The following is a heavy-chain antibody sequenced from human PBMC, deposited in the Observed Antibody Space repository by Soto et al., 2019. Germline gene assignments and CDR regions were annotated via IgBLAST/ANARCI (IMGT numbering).Heavy chain of an antibody. J-gene: IGHJ4*02. D-gene: IGHD6-19*01. CDR2: ISGFFGST. CDR3: ANIQWLVPDFFDY. CDR1: GFTFSSYA. Sequence: GGSLRLSCAVSGFTFSSYAMNWVRQAPVNGLEFVSGISGFFGSTYYADPVKGRFTISRYNSKNTLYLQMTSLRAEYTALYYCANIQWLVPDFFDYWGQGTMVTVSS. V-gene: IGHV3-23*01.